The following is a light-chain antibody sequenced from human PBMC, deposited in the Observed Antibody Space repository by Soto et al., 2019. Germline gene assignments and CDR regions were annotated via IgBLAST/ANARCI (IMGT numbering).Light chain of an antibody. Sequence: DIQMTQSPSSLSASVGDRVTITCQASQDISNHLNWFQQKPGKAPEILIYDASNLETGVPSRFSGSGYGTDFTFTISRLQPVDIATYYCQQYDNLPRSFGGGTKVDI. V-gene: IGKV1-33*01. CDR3: QQYDNLPRS. J-gene: IGKJ4*01. CDR1: QDISNH. CDR2: DAS.